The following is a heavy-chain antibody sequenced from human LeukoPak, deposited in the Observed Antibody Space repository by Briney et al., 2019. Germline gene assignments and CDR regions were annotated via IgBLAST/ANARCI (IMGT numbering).Heavy chain of an antibody. CDR3: AKDTVAVAALFDP. Sequence: GGSLRLSCAASGFTFSSYAMHWVRQAPGKGLEWVAVISYDGSNKYYADSVKGRFTISRDNSKNTLYLQMNSLRAEDTAVYYCAKDTVAVAALFDPWGQGTLVTVSS. J-gene: IGHJ5*02. CDR2: ISYDGSNK. CDR1: GFTFSSYA. V-gene: IGHV3-30-3*01. D-gene: IGHD6-19*01.